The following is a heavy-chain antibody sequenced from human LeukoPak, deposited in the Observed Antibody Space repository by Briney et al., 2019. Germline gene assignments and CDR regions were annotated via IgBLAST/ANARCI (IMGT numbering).Heavy chain of an antibody. Sequence: SETLSLTCTVSGGSVSSYSWSWIWQPPGKGLEWIGYIYLSGSTNYNPSLKSRVTISVDTSKNQFSLKLSSVTAADTAVYYCASSSYYHGSGSTYYYYGMDVWGKGTTVTVSS. D-gene: IGHD3-10*01. CDR1: GGSVSSYS. CDR3: ASSSYYHGSGSTYYYYGMDV. J-gene: IGHJ6*04. V-gene: IGHV4-59*02. CDR2: IYLSGST.